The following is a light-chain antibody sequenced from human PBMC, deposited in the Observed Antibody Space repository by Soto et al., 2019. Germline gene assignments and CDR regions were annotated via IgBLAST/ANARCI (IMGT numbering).Light chain of an antibody. V-gene: IGKV1-5*01. CDR2: QAS. Sequence: DIQMTQXPXTLSXSVGDRVTITCRASQTSNNWLAWHQQKSGKAPKVLIYQASSLESGIPSRFSGXXXXXXXXXTISSLQPDDFATYYCQQYNTYPWTFGQGTQVEVK. CDR1: QTSNNW. J-gene: IGKJ1*01. CDR3: QQYNTYPWT.